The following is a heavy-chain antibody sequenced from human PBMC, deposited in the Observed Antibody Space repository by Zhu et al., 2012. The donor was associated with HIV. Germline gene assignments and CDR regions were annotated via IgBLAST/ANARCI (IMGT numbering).Heavy chain of an antibody. CDR3: ARHATLYSGNFYYYMDS. J-gene: IGHJ6*03. V-gene: IGHV4-38-2*01. CDR2: IYLSGST. CDR1: DFSINNGYY. D-gene: IGHD1-26*01. Sequence: QVQLQESGPGLVKPSETLSVTCAVSDFSINNGYYWGWIRQSPGKGLEWIGNIYLSGSTYYNPSLKSRVTISVDTSNNKFSLNLSSVTAADTAVYYCARHATLYSGNFYYYMDSGAKGPRSPSP.